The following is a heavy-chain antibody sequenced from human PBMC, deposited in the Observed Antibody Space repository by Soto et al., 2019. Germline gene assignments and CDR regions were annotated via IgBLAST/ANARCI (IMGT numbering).Heavy chain of an antibody. D-gene: IGHD2-21*02. CDR3: ARWGDLLSGAHFDY. Sequence: PSETLSLTCAVSGGSISSSNWWSWVRQPPGKGLEWIGEIYHSGSTNYNPSLKSRVTISVDKSKNQFSLKLSSVTAADTAVYYCARWGDLLSGAHFDYWGQGTLVTVSS. J-gene: IGHJ4*02. V-gene: IGHV4-4*02. CDR1: GGSISSSNW. CDR2: IYHSGST.